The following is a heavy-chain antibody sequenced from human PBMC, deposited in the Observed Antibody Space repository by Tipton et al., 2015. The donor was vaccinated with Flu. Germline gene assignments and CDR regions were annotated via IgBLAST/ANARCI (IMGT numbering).Heavy chain of an antibody. Sequence: TLSLTCTVSGGSISGGGAYWSWIRQPAGKGLEWIGRIYSSGSTNYNPSLKSRVTISLDTSKNQFSLNLSSVTAADTAVYYCAREEIQRDYYASGYSNFDYCGQGTLVTVSS. J-gene: IGHJ4*02. CDR1: GGSISGGGAY. V-gene: IGHV4-61*02. CDR3: AREEIQRDYYASGYSNFDY. D-gene: IGHD3-10*01. CDR2: IYSSGST.